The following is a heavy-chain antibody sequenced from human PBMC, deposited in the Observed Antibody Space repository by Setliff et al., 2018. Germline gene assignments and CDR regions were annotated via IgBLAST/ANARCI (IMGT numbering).Heavy chain of an antibody. J-gene: IGHJ6*02. D-gene: IGHD6-13*01. CDR1: GYTFTGYY. CDR2: INPNSGGT. V-gene: IGHV1-2*04. Sequence: ASVKVSCKASGYTFTGYYMHWVRQAPGQGLEWMGWINPNSGGTNYAQKFQGWVTMTRDTPISTAYMELSRLRSDDTAVDYCARSFSPAAGTGRFYYYYGMDVWGQGTTVTVSS. CDR3: ARSFSPAAGTGRFYYYYGMDV.